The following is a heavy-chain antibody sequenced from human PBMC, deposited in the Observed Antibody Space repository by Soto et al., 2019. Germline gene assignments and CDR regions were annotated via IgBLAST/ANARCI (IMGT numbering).Heavy chain of an antibody. V-gene: IGHV3-21*01. CDR1: GFTFSSYS. J-gene: IGHJ6*02. D-gene: IGHD3-10*01. Sequence: EVQLVESGGGLVKPGGSLRLSCAASGFTFSSYSMNWVRQAPGKGLEWVSSISSSSYIYYADSVKGRFTISRDNAKNSLYLQMNSLRAEDTAVYYCAREGVQHGSGPYYYYGMDVWGQGTTVTVSS. CDR2: ISSSSYI. CDR3: AREGVQHGSGPYYYYGMDV.